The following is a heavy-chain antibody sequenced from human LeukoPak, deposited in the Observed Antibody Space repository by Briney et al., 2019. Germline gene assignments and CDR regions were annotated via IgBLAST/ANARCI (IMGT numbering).Heavy chain of an antibody. D-gene: IGHD3-22*01. V-gene: IGHV3-64*01. CDR1: GFTFSNYA. CDR3: ARGGYYDSSGSFDY. CDR2: ISTNGGST. Sequence: GGSLRLSCAASGFTFSNYAMYWVRQAPGGGRELVSAISTNGGSTDYANSVKGRFTISRDNSDNRVFLQMGTLRAEDMAVYYCARGGYYDSSGSFDYWGQGILVTVSS. J-gene: IGHJ4*02.